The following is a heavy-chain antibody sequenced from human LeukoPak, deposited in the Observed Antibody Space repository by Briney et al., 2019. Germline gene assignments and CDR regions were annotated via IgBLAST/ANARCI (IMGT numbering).Heavy chain of an antibody. CDR3: TTDPIVVVPAAANWFDP. D-gene: IGHD2-2*01. V-gene: IGHV3-15*01. Sequence: GGSLRLSCEASGFTFSNAWMSWVRQAPGKGLEWVGRIKSKTDGGTTNYAAPVKGRFTISRDDSKNTLYLQMNSLKTEDTAVYYCTTDPIVVVPAAANWFDPWGQGTLVTVSS. CDR2: IKSKTDGGTT. CDR1: GFTFSNAW. J-gene: IGHJ5*02.